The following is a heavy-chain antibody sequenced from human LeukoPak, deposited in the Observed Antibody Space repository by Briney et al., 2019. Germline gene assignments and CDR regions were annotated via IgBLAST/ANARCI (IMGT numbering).Heavy chain of an antibody. Sequence: SETLSLTCTVSGGSISSYYWSWIRQPPGKGLEWIGYIYYSGSTNYNPSLKSRVTISVDKSKNQFSLKLSAVTAADTAVYSCASRDSSGYYFKDMDYWGQGPLVTVSS. CDR3: ASRDSSGYYFKDMDY. CDR1: GGSISSYY. J-gene: IGHJ4*02. D-gene: IGHD3-22*01. V-gene: IGHV4-59*12. CDR2: IYYSGST.